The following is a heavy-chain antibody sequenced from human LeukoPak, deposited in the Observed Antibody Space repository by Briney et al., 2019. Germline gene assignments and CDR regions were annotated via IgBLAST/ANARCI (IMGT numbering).Heavy chain of an antibody. CDR3: AREGYSVNWFDP. J-gene: IGHJ5*02. CDR1: GGSISSYY. Sequence: SETLSLTCTVSGGSISSYYWSWIRQPAGKGLEWIGRIYTSGSTNYNPSLKSRVTMSVDTSKNQFSLKLSSVTASDTAVYYCAREGYSVNWFDPWGQGTLVTVSS. CDR2: IYTSGST. D-gene: IGHD6-13*01. V-gene: IGHV4-4*07.